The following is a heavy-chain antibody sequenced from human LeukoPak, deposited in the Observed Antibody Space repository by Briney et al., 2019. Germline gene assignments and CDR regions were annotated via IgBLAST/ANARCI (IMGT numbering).Heavy chain of an antibody. J-gene: IGHJ4*02. CDR1: GFTFSSYG. CDR2: IRYDGSNK. CDR3: ARALSRGGMATINFDY. D-gene: IGHD5-24*01. Sequence: PGGSLRLSCAASGFTFSSYGMHWVRQAPGKGLEWVAFIRYDGSNKYYADSVKGRFTISRDNSKNTLYLQMNSLRAEDTAVYYCARALSRGGMATINFDYWGQGTLVTVSS. V-gene: IGHV3-30*02.